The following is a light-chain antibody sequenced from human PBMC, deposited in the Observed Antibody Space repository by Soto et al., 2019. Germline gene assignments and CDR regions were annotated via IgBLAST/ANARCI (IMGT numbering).Light chain of an antibody. CDR1: QSVSSN. CDR2: GAS. CDR3: QQYNNWLRT. J-gene: IGKJ2*01. Sequence: EIVMTQSPATLSVSPGERATLSCRASQSVSSNLAWYQQKPGQAPRLLIYGASTRATGIPARFSGSGSGTEFTLTISSLQSDSCAVYYYQQYNNWLRTFGQGTKVEIK. V-gene: IGKV3-15*01.